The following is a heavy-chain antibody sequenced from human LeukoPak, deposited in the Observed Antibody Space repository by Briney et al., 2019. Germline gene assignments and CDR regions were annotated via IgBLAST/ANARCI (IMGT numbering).Heavy chain of an antibody. CDR1: GYTLTELS. V-gene: IGHV1-24*01. J-gene: IGHJ4*02. D-gene: IGHD3-9*01. Sequence: GASVKVSCKVSGYTLTELSMHWVRQAPGKGLEWMGGFDPEDGETIYAQKFQGRVTMTEDTSTDTAYMELSSLRSEDTAVYYCATDRKVLRYFDRNFDYWGQGTLVTVSS. CDR2: FDPEDGET. CDR3: ATDRKVLRYFDRNFDY.